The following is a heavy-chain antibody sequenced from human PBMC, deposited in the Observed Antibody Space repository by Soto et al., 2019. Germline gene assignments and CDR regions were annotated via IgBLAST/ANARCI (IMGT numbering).Heavy chain of an antibody. CDR1: GFTFSSYA. J-gene: IGHJ4*02. CDR3: ARDKNRGYSYGPLDY. V-gene: IGHV3-30-3*01. D-gene: IGHD5-18*01. Sequence: SLRLSCAASGFTFSSYAMHWVRQAPGKGLEWVAVISYDGSNKYYADSVQGRFTISRDNSKYTLYLQMNSLRAEATAGYYCARDKNRGYSYGPLDYWGQGTVVTVAS. CDR2: ISYDGSNK.